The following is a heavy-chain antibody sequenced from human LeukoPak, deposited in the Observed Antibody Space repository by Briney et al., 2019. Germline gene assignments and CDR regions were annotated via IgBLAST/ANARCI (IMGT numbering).Heavy chain of an antibody. Sequence: PSETLSLTCTVSGGSTSSYYWSWIRQPAGKGPEWIGRIYASGSTNYNPSLKSRVTMSVDTSKNQFSLKPTSVTAADTAVYYCARESSGWPSDIWGQGTMVTVSS. CDR2: IYASGST. CDR1: GGSTSSYY. CDR3: ARESSGWPSDI. D-gene: IGHD6-19*01. V-gene: IGHV4-4*07. J-gene: IGHJ3*02.